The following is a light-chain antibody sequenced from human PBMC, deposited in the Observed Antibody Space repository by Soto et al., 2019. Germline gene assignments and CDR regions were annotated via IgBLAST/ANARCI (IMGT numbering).Light chain of an antibody. J-gene: IGLJ3*02. CDR3: CSYADTSTLWM. V-gene: IGLV2-11*01. Sequence: QSVLTQPRSVSGSPGQSVTISCTGTSSDVGGYNYVSWYHQYPGKAPKLIIYDVTKRPSGVPDRFSGSKSGNTASLTISGLQAEDEADYYCCSYADTSTLWMFGGWPKVAV. CDR1: SSDVGGYNY. CDR2: DVT.